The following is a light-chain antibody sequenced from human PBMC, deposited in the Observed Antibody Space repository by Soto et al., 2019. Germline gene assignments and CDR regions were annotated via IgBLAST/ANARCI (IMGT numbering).Light chain of an antibody. CDR1: QSVTFN. Sequence: EIVLTQSPAALSASPGERVILSCKASQSVTFNLDWYQQKPGQAPRLLIHTASTRATGIPARFSGGGSGTEFTLTISSLQSEDFAVYFCQQYANWPPYTFGQGTKVEIK. CDR3: QQYANWPPYT. CDR2: TAS. V-gene: IGKV3-15*01. J-gene: IGKJ2*01.